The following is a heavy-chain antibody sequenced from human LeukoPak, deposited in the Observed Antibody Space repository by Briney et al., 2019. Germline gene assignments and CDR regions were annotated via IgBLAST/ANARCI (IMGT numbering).Heavy chain of an antibody. J-gene: IGHJ6*02. CDR3: ARVTAPASYYYYGMDV. V-gene: IGHV3-21*01. CDR1: GFTFSSYS. CDR2: ISSSSSYI. Sequence: KPGGSLLLSCAASGFTFSSYSMNWVRPAPGKGLEWVSSISSSSSYIYYADSVKGRFTISRNNAKNSLYLQMNSLRAEDTAVYYCARVTAPASYYYYGMDVWGQGTTVTVSS.